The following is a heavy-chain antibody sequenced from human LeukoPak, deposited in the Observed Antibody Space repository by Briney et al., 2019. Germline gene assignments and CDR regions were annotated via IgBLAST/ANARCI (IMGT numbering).Heavy chain of an antibody. D-gene: IGHD4-23*01. Sequence: GASVKVSCKASGGTFSSYAISWVRQAPGQGLEWMGRFIPILGIANYAQKFQGRVTITADKSTSTAYMELSSLRSEDTAVYYCARGDYGGESPLLGYWGQGTLVTVSS. J-gene: IGHJ4*02. CDR2: FIPILGIA. V-gene: IGHV1-69*04. CDR3: ARGDYGGESPLLGY. CDR1: GGTFSSYA.